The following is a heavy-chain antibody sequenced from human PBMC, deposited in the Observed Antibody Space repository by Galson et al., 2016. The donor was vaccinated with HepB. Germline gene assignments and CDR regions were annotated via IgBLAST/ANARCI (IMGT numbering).Heavy chain of an antibody. CDR2: IFWDDDK. CDR3: AHRRKDCPGGSCSGTYDI. D-gene: IGHD2-15*01. Sequence: PALVKPTQTLTLTCTVSGSSVTTSGVGVGWIRQPPGKALEWLAVIFWDDDKRYSPSLQSRLTITQGNSKNQVFLTMTNMDPVDTGPYFCAHRRKDCPGGSCSGTYDIWGQGTTVTVSS. V-gene: IGHV2-5*02. CDR1: GSSVTTSGVG. J-gene: IGHJ3*02.